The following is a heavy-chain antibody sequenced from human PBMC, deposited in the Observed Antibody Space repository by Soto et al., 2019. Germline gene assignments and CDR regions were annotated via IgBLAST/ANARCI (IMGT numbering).Heavy chain of an antibody. Sequence: ASVNVSCKASGYTFTSYDINWVRQATGQGLEWMGWMNPNSGNTGYAQKFQGRVTMTRNTSISTAYMELSSLRSEDTAVYYCARVGATTEKYFQHWGQGTLVTVSS. CDR2: MNPNSGNT. J-gene: IGHJ1*01. V-gene: IGHV1-8*01. CDR3: ARVGATTEKYFQH. CDR1: GYTFTSYD. D-gene: IGHD1-26*01.